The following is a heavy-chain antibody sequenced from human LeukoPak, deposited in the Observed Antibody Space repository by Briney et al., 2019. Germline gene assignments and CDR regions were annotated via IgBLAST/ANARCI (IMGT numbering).Heavy chain of an antibody. CDR2: INGAGNKK. V-gene: IGHV3-74*01. J-gene: IGHJ4*02. CDR3: ARGTVGAPGIDY. CDR1: GLTFYGYW. Sequence: GGSLGLSCEASGLTFYGYWMHWFRQLPGKGLVWVSEINGAGNKKNYADSVRGRFTVSRDNAKDTVYLQMDSLRVEDTAVYYCARGTVGAPGIDYWGQGTLVSVSS. D-gene: IGHD6-13*01.